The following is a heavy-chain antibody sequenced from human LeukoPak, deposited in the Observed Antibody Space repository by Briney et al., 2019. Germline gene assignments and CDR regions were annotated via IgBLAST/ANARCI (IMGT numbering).Heavy chain of an antibody. CDR1: GGSISSSSYY. J-gene: IGHJ6*03. V-gene: IGHV4-39*07. CDR3: ASSSSWTYYYYMDV. D-gene: IGHD6-13*01. CDR2: IYHSGST. Sequence: PSETLSLTCTVSGGSISSSSYYWGWIRPPPGKGLEWIGSIYHSGSTYDNPSLKSRVTISVDTSKNQFSLKLSSVTAADTAVYYCASSSSWTYYYYMDVWGKGTTVTVSS.